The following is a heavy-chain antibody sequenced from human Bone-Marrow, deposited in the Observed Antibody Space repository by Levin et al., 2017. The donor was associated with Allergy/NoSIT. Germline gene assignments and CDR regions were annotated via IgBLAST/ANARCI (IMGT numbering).Heavy chain of an antibody. V-gene: IGHV3-23*01. CDR1: GFTFSSYA. D-gene: IGHD4-17*01. CDR2: ISGSGGST. Sequence: GESLKISCAASGFTFSSYAMSWVRQAPGKGLEWVSAISGSGGSTYYADSVKGRFTISRDNSKNTLYLQMNSLRAEDTAVYYCAKDRRGDYSPIFFDYWGQGTLVTVSS. J-gene: IGHJ4*02. CDR3: AKDRRGDYSPIFFDY.